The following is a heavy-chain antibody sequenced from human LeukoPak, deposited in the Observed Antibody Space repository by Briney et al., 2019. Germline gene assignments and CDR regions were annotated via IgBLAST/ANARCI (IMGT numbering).Heavy chain of an antibody. CDR3: ARTEESGYNSGYFGYYYYMDV. J-gene: IGHJ6*03. V-gene: IGHV4-34*01. D-gene: IGHD5-18*01. CDR2: VNHSGST. Sequence: SETLSLTCAVYGGSFSGYYWSWIRQPPGKGLEWIGDVNHSGSTNYNPSLKSRVTMSVDTSKNQFSLKQTSVTAADTAVYYCARTEESGYNSGYFGYYYYMDVWGKGTTVTVSS. CDR1: GGSFSGYY.